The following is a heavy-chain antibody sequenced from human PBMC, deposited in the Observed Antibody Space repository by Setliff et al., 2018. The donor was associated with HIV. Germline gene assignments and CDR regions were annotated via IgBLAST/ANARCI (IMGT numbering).Heavy chain of an antibody. V-gene: IGHV1-69*06. CDR1: GGTFSSYA. CDR2: IIPVFGTA. D-gene: IGHD1-26*01. Sequence: ASVKVSCKASGGTFSSYAISWVRQAPGQGLEWMGRIIPVFGTANYAQKFQGRVTIIADKSTSTAYMELSSLRSEDTAVYYCAREDGSYDGGRGAFEIWGQGTMGTVSS. CDR3: AREDGSYDGGRGAFEI. J-gene: IGHJ3*02.